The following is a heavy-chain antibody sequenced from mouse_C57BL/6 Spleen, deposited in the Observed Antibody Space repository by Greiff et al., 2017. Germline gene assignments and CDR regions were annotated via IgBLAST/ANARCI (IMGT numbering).Heavy chain of an antibody. Sequence: QVQLKQPGAELVRPGSSVKLSCKASGYTFTSYWMHWVKQRPIQGLEWIGNIDPSDSETHYNQKFKDKATLTVDKSSSTAYMQLSSLPSEDSAVYYCARPYYDYDAVFAYWGQGTLVTVSA. CDR1: GYTFTSYW. CDR2: IDPSDSET. J-gene: IGHJ3*01. D-gene: IGHD2-4*01. V-gene: IGHV1-52*01. CDR3: ARPYYDYDAVFAY.